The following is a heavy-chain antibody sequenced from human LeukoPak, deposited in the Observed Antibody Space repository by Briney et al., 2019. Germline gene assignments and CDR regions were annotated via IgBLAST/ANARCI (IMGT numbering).Heavy chain of an antibody. CDR2: INHSGRT. Sequence: PSETLSLTCAVYGGSLSGYYWSWIRQPPGKGLEWIGEINHSGRTNYNTSLESRVTISVDTSKNQFSLKLTPVTAADTAVYYCARARQVGYYFDSWGQGSLVTVSS. J-gene: IGHJ4*02. CDR1: GGSLSGYY. D-gene: IGHD6-25*01. CDR3: ARARQVGYYFDS. V-gene: IGHV4-34*01.